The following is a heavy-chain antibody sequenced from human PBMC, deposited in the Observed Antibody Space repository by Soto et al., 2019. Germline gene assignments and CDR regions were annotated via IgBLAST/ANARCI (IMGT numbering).Heavy chain of an antibody. V-gene: IGHV3-66*01. CDR3: ARDSTSGDYYYYYYMDV. CDR2: IYSGGST. Sequence: GGSLRLSCAASGFTVSSNYMSWVRQAPGKGLEWVSVIYSGGSTYYADSVKGRFTISRDNSKNTLYLQMNSLRAEDTAVYYCARDSTSGDYYYYYYMDVWGKGTTVTVSS. CDR1: GFTVSSNY. D-gene: IGHD2-2*01. J-gene: IGHJ6*03.